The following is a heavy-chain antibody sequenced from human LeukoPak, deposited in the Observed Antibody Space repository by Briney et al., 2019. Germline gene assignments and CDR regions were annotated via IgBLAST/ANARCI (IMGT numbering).Heavy chain of an antibody. J-gene: IGHJ4*02. CDR2: ISYDGSNK. CDR1: GFTFSSYG. CDR3: AKDESRVDYFDY. D-gene: IGHD6-13*01. V-gene: IGHV3-30*18. Sequence: GGSLRLSCAASGFTFSSYGMHWVRQAPGKGLEWVAVISYDGSNKYYADSVKGRFTISRDNSKNTLYLQMNSLRAEDTAVYYCAKDESRVDYFDYWGQGTLVTVSS.